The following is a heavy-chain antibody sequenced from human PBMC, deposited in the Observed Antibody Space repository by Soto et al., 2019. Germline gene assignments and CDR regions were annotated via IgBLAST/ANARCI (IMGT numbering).Heavy chain of an antibody. CDR1: GGTFSSYT. D-gene: IGHD1-26*01. CDR2: IIPILGIA. J-gene: IGHJ5*02. Sequence: QVQLVQSGAEVKKPGSSVKVSCKASGGTFSSYTISWVRQAPGQGLEWMGRIIPILGIANYAQKFQGRVTITADKSTSTAYMELSSLRSEDTAVYYCAREPRFSPRYSGSDYNWFDPWGQGTLVTVSS. V-gene: IGHV1-69*08. CDR3: AREPRFSPRYSGSDYNWFDP.